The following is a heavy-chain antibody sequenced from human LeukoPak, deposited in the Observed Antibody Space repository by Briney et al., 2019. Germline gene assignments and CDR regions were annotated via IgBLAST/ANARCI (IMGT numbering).Heavy chain of an antibody. Sequence: SETLSLTCTVSGGSISSYCWSWIRQPPGKGLEWIGCIYYSGTTNYNPSLKSRVTISVDTTKNQFFLKLSSVTAADTAVYYCARQQYTGYDHIFDYWGQGTLVTVSS. CDR1: GGSISSYC. V-gene: IGHV4-59*01. CDR3: ARQQYTGYDHIFDY. D-gene: IGHD5-12*01. J-gene: IGHJ4*02. CDR2: IYYSGTT.